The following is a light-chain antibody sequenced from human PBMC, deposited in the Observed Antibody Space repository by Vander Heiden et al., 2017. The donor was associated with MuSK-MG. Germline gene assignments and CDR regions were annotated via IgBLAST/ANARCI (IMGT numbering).Light chain of an antibody. CDR1: KLGDKY. CDR3: QAWDSSTGV. Sequence: SYELTQPPSVSVSPGQTASITCSGDKLGDKYACWYQQKPGQSPVQVINQDSKRPAVIPERFSGSNSGSTATLTISGTQAVDEADYYCQAWDSSTGVFGGGTKLTVL. CDR2: QDS. J-gene: IGLJ3*02. V-gene: IGLV3-1*01.